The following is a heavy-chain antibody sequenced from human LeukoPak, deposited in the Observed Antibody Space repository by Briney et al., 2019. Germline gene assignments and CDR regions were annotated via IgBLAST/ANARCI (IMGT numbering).Heavy chain of an antibody. D-gene: IGHD1-26*01. CDR1: GGSISSSSYY. CDR2: IFYSGST. J-gene: IGHJ3*02. V-gene: IGHV4-39*07. Sequence: SETLSLTCTVSGGSISSSSYYWGWIRQPPGKGLEWIGTIFYSGSTYYNPSLKSRVTMSVDTSKNQFSLKLSSVTAADTAVYYCARDWDPWGAFDIWGQGTMVTVSS. CDR3: ARDWDPWGAFDI.